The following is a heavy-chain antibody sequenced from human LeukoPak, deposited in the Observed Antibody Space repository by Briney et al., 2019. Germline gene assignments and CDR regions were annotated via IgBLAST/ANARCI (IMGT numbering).Heavy chain of an antibody. D-gene: IGHD1-26*01. Sequence: GGSLRLSCAASGFTFSSYGMHWVRQAPGKGLEWVAVIWYDGSNKYYADSVKGRFTISRDNSKNTLYLQMNSLRAEDTAVYYCARDPVEATMREVYFDYWGQGTLVTVSS. V-gene: IGHV3-33*01. CDR2: IWYDGSNK. CDR3: ARDPVEATMREVYFDY. CDR1: GFTFSSYG. J-gene: IGHJ4*02.